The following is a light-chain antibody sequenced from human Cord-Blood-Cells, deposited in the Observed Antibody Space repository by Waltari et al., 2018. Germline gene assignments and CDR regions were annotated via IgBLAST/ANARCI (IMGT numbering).Light chain of an antibody. V-gene: IGLV3-1*01. CDR1: KLGDTY. J-gene: IGLJ2*01. CDR2: QDS. CDR3: QAWDSSTHVV. Sequence: SYELTQPPSVSVSPGQTASITCSGDKLGDTYACWYQQKPGQSPVLVIYQDSKRPPGIPGRFSGSNSGNTATLTISGTQAMDEADYYCQAWDSSTHVVFGGGTKLTVL.